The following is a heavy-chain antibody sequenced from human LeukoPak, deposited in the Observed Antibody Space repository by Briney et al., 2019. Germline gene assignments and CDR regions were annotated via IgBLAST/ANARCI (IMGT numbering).Heavy chain of an antibody. CDR2: IYHSGST. V-gene: IGHV4-38-2*01. D-gene: IGHD1-1*01. J-gene: IGHJ5*02. Sequence: SETLSLTCAVSGYSISSGYYWGWIRQPPGKGLEWIGSIYHSGSTYYNPSLKSRGTISVDTSKNQFSLKLSSVTAADTAVYYCARQKFRLERHLCWFDPWGQGTLATVSS. CDR1: GYSISSGYY. CDR3: ARQKFRLERHLCWFDP.